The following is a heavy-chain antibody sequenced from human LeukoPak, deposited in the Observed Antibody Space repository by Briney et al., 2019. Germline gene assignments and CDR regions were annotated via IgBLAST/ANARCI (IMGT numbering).Heavy chain of an antibody. V-gene: IGHV5-51*01. J-gene: IGHJ3*02. CDR1: GYSFSTNW. Sequence: GESLKISCKAFGYSFSTNWIGWVRQMSGKGLEWMGIIYPGDSDTRYSPSCQGQVTISADKSTTTAYLQWSSLKASDIAIYYCARVATSGYHFNMWGQGTMVTVSS. D-gene: IGHD3-22*01. CDR3: ARVATSGYHFNM. CDR2: IYPGDSDT.